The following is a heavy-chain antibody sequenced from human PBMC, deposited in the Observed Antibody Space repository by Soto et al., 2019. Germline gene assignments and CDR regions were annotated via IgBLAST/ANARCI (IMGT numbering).Heavy chain of an antibody. J-gene: IGHJ2*01. D-gene: IGHD4-17*01. CDR1: GGSFSGYY. CDR3: ASSFSTAADWYFDL. V-gene: IGHV4-34*01. CDR2: INHSGST. Sequence: QVQLQQWGAGLLKPSETLSLTCAVYGGSFSGYYWSWIRQPPGKGLEWIGEINHSGSTNYNPSLKCRVSISVDTSKNQFSLKLSSVTAADTAVYYCASSFSTAADWYFDLWGRGTLVTVSS.